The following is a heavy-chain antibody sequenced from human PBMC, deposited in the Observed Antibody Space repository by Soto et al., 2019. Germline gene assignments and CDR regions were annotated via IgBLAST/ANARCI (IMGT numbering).Heavy chain of an antibody. V-gene: IGHV2-70*01. D-gene: IGHD3-16*02. CDR1: GFSLSTSGMC. J-gene: IGHJ4*02. Sequence: SGPTLVNPTQTLTLTCTFSGFSLSTSGMCVSWIRQPPGKALEWLALIDWDDDKYYSTSLKTRLTISKDTSKNQVVLTMTNMDPVDTATYYCARTRYYDYVWGSYRSPYYFDYWGQGTLVTV. CDR2: IDWDDDK. CDR3: ARTRYYDYVWGSYRSPYYFDY.